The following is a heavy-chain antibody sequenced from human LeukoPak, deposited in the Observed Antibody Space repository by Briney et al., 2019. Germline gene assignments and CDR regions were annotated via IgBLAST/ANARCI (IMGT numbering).Heavy chain of an antibody. Sequence: GGSLRLSCAASGFTLSSYSMNWVRQAPGKGLEWVSSISSSSSYIYYADSVKGRFTISRDNAKNSLYLQMNSLRAEDTAVYYCARGLGSSSSSDAFDIWGQGTMVTVSS. V-gene: IGHV3-21*01. CDR1: GFTLSSYS. CDR3: ARGLGSSSSSDAFDI. CDR2: ISSSSSYI. D-gene: IGHD6-6*01. J-gene: IGHJ3*02.